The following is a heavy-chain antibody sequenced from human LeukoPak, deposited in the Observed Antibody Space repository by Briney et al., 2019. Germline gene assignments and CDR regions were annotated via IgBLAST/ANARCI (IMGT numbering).Heavy chain of an antibody. J-gene: IGHJ4*02. CDR2: IKQDGSDK. D-gene: IGHD6-13*01. Sequence: GGSLRLSCAASGFTFSSFRMSWVRQAPGKGLEWVANIKQDGSDKYYVDSVKGRFTISKDNAKNSLYLQMNSLRAEDTAVYYCARTRGSSWYFDYWGQGTLVTVSS. CDR3: ARTRGSSWYFDY. V-gene: IGHV3-7*02. CDR1: GFTFSSFR.